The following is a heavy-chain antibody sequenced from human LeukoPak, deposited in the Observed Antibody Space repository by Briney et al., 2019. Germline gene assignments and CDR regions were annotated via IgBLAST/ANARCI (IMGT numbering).Heavy chain of an antibody. D-gene: IGHD1-26*01. Sequence: SETLSLTCTVSGGSISSYYWSWIRQPPGKGLEWIGYIYYSGSTNYNPSLKSRVTISVDKSKNQFSLKLSSVTAADTAVYYCATWEWELAAFDYWGQGTLVTVSS. J-gene: IGHJ4*02. CDR3: ATWEWELAAFDY. CDR1: GGSISSYY. V-gene: IGHV4-59*12. CDR2: IYYSGST.